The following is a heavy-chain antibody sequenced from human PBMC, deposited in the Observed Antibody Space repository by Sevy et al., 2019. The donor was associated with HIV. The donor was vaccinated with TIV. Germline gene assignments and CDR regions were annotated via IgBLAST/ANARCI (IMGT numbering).Heavy chain of an antibody. D-gene: IGHD6-13*01. Sequence: GGSLRLSCAASGFIFSRYWMTWVRQAPGKGLEWVANIKQDGSEKYYVDSVKGRFTISRDNAKNSLYLQMNSLRAEDTAVYYCARAIGAGAAYWGQGTPVTVSS. CDR3: ARAIGAGAAY. CDR2: IKQDGSEK. V-gene: IGHV3-7*03. CDR1: GFIFSRYW. J-gene: IGHJ4*02.